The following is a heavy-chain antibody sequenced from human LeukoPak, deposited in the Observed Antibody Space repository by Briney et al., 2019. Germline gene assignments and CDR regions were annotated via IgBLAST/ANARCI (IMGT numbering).Heavy chain of an antibody. J-gene: IGHJ4*02. CDR2: ISSSSSYI. Sequence: PGGSLRLSCAASGFTFSSYSMNWVRQAPGKGLEWVSSISSSSSYIYYADSVKGRFTIFRDNAKNSLYLQMNSLRAEDTAVYYCATVRGYCSGGSCYSDYWGQGTLVTVSS. V-gene: IGHV3-21*01. D-gene: IGHD2-15*01. CDR3: ATVRGYCSGGSCYSDY. CDR1: GFTFSSYS.